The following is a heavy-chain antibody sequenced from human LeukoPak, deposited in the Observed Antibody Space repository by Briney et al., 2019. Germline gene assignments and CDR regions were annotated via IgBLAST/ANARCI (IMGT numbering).Heavy chain of an antibody. CDR2: IIPIFGTA. CDR3: ARLRLDLPPDIVVVPAAMDDY. V-gene: IGHV1-69*13. D-gene: IGHD2-2*01. J-gene: IGHJ4*02. Sequence: SVKVSCKASGGTFSSYAISWVRQAPGQGLVWMGGIIPIFGTANYAQKFQGRVTITADESTSTAYMELSSLRSEDTAVYYCARLRLDLPPDIVVVPAAMDDYWGQGTLVTVSS. CDR1: GGTFSSYA.